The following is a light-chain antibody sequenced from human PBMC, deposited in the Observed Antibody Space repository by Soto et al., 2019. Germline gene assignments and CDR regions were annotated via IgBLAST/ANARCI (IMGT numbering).Light chain of an antibody. CDR1: QSISSW. CDR3: QQYNSYSIT. Sequence: DIQMTQSPSSLSASVRDRVTITCRASQSISSWLAWYQQKPGKAPKLLIYDASSLESVVPSRFSGSGSGTEFTLTISSLQPDDFATYYCQQYNSYSITFGHGTRLEIK. CDR2: DAS. J-gene: IGKJ5*01. V-gene: IGKV1-5*01.